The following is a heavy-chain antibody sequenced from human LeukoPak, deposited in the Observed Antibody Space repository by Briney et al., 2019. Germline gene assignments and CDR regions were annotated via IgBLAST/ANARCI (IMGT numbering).Heavy chain of an antibody. CDR1: GGSISSGGYY. V-gene: IGHV4-31*03. Sequence: PSETLSLTCTVSGGSISSGGYYWSWIRQHPGKGLEWIGYIYYSGSTYYNPSLKSRVTISVDTSKNQFSLKLSSVTAADTAVYYCARDKRLTVRGVITSRVWFDPWGQGTLVTVSS. CDR3: ARDKRLTVRGVITSRVWFDP. CDR2: IYYSGST. J-gene: IGHJ5*02. D-gene: IGHD3-10*01.